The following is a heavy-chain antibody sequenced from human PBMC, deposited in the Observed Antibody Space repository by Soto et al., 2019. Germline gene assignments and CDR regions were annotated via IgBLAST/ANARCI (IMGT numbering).Heavy chain of an antibody. D-gene: IGHD6-25*01. CDR2: IYYTGAT. Sequence: QVQLQESGPGLVESSGTLSLTCEVSSGSISSGNWWSWVRQPPGKGLEWIGEIYYTGATNYNPSLKSRVTMTIDKSKDQFSLNLRSATAADTAVYYCARVFSSGSGWMYYFDFWGQEILVSVSS. V-gene: IGHV4-4*02. CDR3: ARVFSSGSGWMYYFDF. J-gene: IGHJ4*02. CDR1: SGSISSGNW.